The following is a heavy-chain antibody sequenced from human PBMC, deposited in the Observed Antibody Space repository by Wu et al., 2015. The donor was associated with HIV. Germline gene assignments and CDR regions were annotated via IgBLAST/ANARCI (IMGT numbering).Heavy chain of an antibody. Sequence: QVQLVQSGAEVKKPGSSVKVSCKASGGTFSSCAISWVRQAPGQGLEWMGGIIPIFGTANYAQKFQGRVTITTDESTSTAYMELNSLRSEDTAVYYCASYEFKNGLTYWGQGTLVTVSS. J-gene: IGHJ4*02. V-gene: IGHV1-69*05. CDR3: ASYEFKNGLTY. CDR1: GGTFSSCA. D-gene: IGHD3-3*01. CDR2: IIPIFGTA.